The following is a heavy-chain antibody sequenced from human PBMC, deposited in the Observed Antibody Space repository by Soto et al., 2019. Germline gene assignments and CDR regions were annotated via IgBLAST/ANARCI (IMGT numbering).Heavy chain of an antibody. V-gene: IGHV5-10-1*01. CDR1: GYSFTSYW. J-gene: IGHJ6*02. D-gene: IGHD4-17*01. CDR3: ARYGDYVGYYYYGMDV. CDR2: IDPSDSYT. Sequence: GESLKISCKGSGYSFTSYWISWVRQMPGKGLEWMGRIDPSDSYTNYSPSFQGHVTISADKSISTAYLQWSSLKASDTAMYYGARYGDYVGYYYYGMDVWGQGTTVTVSS.